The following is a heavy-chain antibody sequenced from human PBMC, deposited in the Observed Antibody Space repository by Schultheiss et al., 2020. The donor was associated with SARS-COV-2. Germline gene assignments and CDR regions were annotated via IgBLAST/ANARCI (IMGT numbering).Heavy chain of an antibody. J-gene: IGHJ3*02. CDR2: TYYRSKWYN. Sequence: SQTLSLTCAISGDSVSSNSAAWNWIRQSPSRGLEWLGRTYYRSKWYNDYAVSVKSRITINPDTSKNQFSLQLNSVTPEDTAVYYCAGREETYDFVGSRRPFSAHSAFDIWGQGTMVTVSS. V-gene: IGHV6-1*01. D-gene: IGHD3-3*01. CDR3: AGREETYDFVGSRRPFSAHSAFDI. CDR1: GDSVSSNSAA.